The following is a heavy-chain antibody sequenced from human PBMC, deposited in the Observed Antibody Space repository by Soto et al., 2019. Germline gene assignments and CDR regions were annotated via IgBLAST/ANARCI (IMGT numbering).Heavy chain of an antibody. V-gene: IGHV1-69*06. Sequence: QVQLVQSGAEVKKPVSSVKVSCKASGGTFSSYAISWVRQAPGQGLEWMGGIITIFGTATYAQKFQGRVTIHAEKSTSTAYMELSSLRAEDTAVYYCASLVDTAMVTGYFDYWGQGTLVTVSS. CDR3: ASLVDTAMVTGYFDY. CDR1: GGTFSSYA. D-gene: IGHD5-18*01. J-gene: IGHJ4*02. CDR2: IITIFGTA.